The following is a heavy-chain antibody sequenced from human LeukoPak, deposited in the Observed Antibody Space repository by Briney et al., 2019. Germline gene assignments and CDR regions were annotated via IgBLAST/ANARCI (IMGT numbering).Heavy chain of an antibody. V-gene: IGHV3-11*04. CDR1: GFILSDHY. CDR2: ISSSGSTI. CDR3: ARDTTTYYYDSSVSDAFDI. J-gene: IGHJ3*02. D-gene: IGHD3-22*01. Sequence: PGGSLRLSCTASGFILSDHYMTWVRQAPGQGLEWVAYISSSGSTIYYGDSVKGRFTISRDNAKNSLSLQMNSLRAEDTAVYYCARDTTTYYYDSSVSDAFDIWGQGTMVTVSS.